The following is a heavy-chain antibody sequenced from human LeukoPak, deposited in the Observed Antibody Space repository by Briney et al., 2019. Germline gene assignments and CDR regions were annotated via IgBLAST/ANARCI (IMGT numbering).Heavy chain of an antibody. CDR2: IHYTGKP. D-gene: IGHD4-17*01. CDR1: GGSISGHY. J-gene: IGHJ4*02. Sequence: SETLSLTCSVSGGSISGHYWTWIRQPPGKGLEWIGQIHYTGKPDYNPSLKSRITISVDTSKNQVSLQVSSVTAVDSAIYYCARFGVDYDMDVWGQGTLVTVSS. CDR3: ARFGVDYDMDV. V-gene: IGHV4-59*11.